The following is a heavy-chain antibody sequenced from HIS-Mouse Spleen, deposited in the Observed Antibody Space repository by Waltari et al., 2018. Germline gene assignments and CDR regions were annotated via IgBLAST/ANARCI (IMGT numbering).Heavy chain of an antibody. J-gene: IGHJ4*02. CDR1: GGSLSGYY. D-gene: IGHD3-22*01. CDR3: ARGYYYYDSSGYYFDY. CDR2: INHSGST. Sequence: QVQLQQWGAGLLKPSETPSLTCDVYGGSLSGYYLSWMRQLPGKGLEWFGEINHSGSTNYNPSLKSRVTISVDTSKNQFSLKLSSVTAADTAVYYCARGYYYYDSSGYYFDYWGQGTLVTVSS. V-gene: IGHV4-34*01.